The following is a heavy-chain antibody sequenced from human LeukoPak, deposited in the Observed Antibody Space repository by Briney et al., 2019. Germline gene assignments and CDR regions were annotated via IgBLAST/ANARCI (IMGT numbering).Heavy chain of an antibody. CDR2: TYYRSKWYN. D-gene: IGHD6-13*01. CDR1: GVSVSSNSAA. Sequence: SQTLSLTCAISGVSVSSNSAAWNWIRQSPSRGLEWLGRTYYRSKWYNDYAVSVKSRITINPDTSKNQFSLQLNSVTPEDTAVYYCARDWIAAAGTGPLNWFDPWGQGTLVTVSS. V-gene: IGHV6-1*01. J-gene: IGHJ5*02. CDR3: ARDWIAAAGTGPLNWFDP.